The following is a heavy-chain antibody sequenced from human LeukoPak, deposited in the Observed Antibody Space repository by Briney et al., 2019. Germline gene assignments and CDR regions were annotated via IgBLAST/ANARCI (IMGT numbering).Heavy chain of an antibody. Sequence: ASETLSLTCAVSGGSISSTNWWSWVRQPPGKGLEWIGEISHSGSTNYNPSLKSRVTISVDTSKNQFSLKLSSVTAADTAVYYCARRVEDDFWSGLYYWGQGTLVTVSS. V-gene: IGHV4-4*02. CDR3: ARRVEDDFWSGLYY. CDR2: ISHSGST. J-gene: IGHJ4*02. CDR1: GGSISSTNW. D-gene: IGHD3-3*01.